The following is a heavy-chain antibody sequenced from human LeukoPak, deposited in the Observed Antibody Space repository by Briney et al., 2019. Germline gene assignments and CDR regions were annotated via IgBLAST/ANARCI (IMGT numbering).Heavy chain of an antibody. Sequence: GGSLRLSCAASGFTFSSYEMNWVRQAPGKGLEWVSYISSSGSTIYYADSVKGRFTISRDNAKNSLYLQMNSLRAEDTAVYYCARVGPARVVVPAAIDYWGQGTLVTVSS. J-gene: IGHJ4*02. CDR2: ISSSGSTI. CDR3: ARVGPARVVVPAAIDY. D-gene: IGHD2-2*01. CDR1: GFTFSSYE. V-gene: IGHV3-48*03.